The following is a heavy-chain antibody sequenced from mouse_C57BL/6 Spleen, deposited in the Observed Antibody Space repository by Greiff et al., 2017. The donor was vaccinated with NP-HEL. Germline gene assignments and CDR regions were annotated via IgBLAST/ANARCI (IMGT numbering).Heavy chain of an antibody. J-gene: IGHJ3*01. V-gene: IGHV1-69*01. CDR1: GYTFTSYW. CDR2: IDPSDSYT. Sequence: QVHVKQPGAELVMPGASVKLSCKASGYTFTSYWMHWVKQRPGQGLEWIGEIDPSDSYTNYNQKFKGKSTLTVDKSSSTAYMQLSSLTSEDSAVYYCASLGLFAYWGQGTLVTVSA. CDR3: ASLGLFAY. D-gene: IGHD3-1*01.